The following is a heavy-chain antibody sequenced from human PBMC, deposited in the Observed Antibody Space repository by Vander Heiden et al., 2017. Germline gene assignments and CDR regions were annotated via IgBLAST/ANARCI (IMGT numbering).Heavy chain of an antibody. CDR2: ISSSSSYI. D-gene: IGHD5-18*01. CDR1: GFTFSRYS. V-gene: IGHV3-21*01. Sequence: EVQLVESGGGLVKPGGSLRLSCAASGFTFSRYSMNWVRQAPGKGLEGVSSISSSSSYIYYADSVKGRFTISRDNAKNSLYLQMNSLRAEDTAVYYCARFYSYGHNGDWYFDLWGRGTLVTVSS. J-gene: IGHJ2*01. CDR3: ARFYSYGHNGDWYFDL.